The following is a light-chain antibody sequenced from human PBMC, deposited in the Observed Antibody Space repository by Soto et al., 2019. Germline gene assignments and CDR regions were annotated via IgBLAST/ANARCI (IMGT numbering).Light chain of an antibody. CDR1: PSVLYSPNNKNS. CDR2: WAS. Sequence: DIVMTQSPDSLAVSLGERATINCKSSPSVLYSPNNKNSLAWYQQKPGQPPKLFIYWASIRESGVPDRFSGSWSGTDFTLTISSLQAEDVAVYYCQQYYRTPPTFGQGTKVEIK. CDR3: QQYYRTPPT. V-gene: IGKV4-1*01. J-gene: IGKJ1*01.